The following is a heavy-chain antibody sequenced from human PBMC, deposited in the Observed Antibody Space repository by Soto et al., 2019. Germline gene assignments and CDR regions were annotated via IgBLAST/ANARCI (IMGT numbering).Heavy chain of an antibody. CDR2: AHYSGGT. Sequence: TLSLTCTVSGDSISIYNWNWIRQSPGKGLEWIGYAHYSGGTLYNPSLNGRVTISLDTSKNQFSLKLYSVTAADTAMYYCARQVVTASSPLYYLAYCGQGILVTVSS. CDR1: GDSISIYN. CDR3: ARQVVTASSPLYYLAY. D-gene: IGHD2-21*02. V-gene: IGHV4-59*08. J-gene: IGHJ4*02.